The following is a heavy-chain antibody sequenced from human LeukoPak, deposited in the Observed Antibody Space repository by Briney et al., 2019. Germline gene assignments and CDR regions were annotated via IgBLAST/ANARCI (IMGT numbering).Heavy chain of an antibody. D-gene: IGHD5-18*01. J-gene: IGHJ5*02. CDR1: GGSISSSNW. CDR2: IYHSGST. Sequence: PSETLSLTCAVSGGSISSSNWWSWVRQPPGKGLEWIGEIYHSGSTNYNPSLKSRVTISVDKSKNQFSLKLSSVTAADTAVYYCARASYGGANWFDPWGQGTLVTVSS. CDR3: ARASYGGANWFDP. V-gene: IGHV4-4*02.